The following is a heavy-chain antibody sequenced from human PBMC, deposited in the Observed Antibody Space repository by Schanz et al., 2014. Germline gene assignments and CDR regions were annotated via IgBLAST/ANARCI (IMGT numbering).Heavy chain of an antibody. CDR2: MQPDSGKT. V-gene: IGHV1-8*01. CDR1: GYTFSNDD. Sequence: QVQLVQSGAELRKPGTSVKVSCKTSGYTFSNDDINWVRQAIGQGPEWMGWMQPDSGKTHYAEKFQGRVAMSRDVSISTAYMELSSLASEDTAVYYCARQPGRITVSGVVSNWFDPWGQGTLVTVSS. CDR3: ARQPGRITVSGVVSNWFDP. D-gene: IGHD3-3*01. J-gene: IGHJ5*02.